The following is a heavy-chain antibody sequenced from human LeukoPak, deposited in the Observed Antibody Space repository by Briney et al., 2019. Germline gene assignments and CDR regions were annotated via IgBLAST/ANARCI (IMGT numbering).Heavy chain of an antibody. J-gene: IGHJ4*02. CDR3: ARVASCSSTSCYEGPLDY. Sequence: PGGSLRLSCAASGFTVSSNYMSWVRQAPGKGLEWVSVIYSGGSTYYADSVKGRFTISRDNSKNTLYLQMNSLRAEDTAVYYCARVASCSSTSCYEGPLDYWGQGTLVTVSS. CDR2: IYSGGST. D-gene: IGHD2-2*01. V-gene: IGHV3-53*01. CDR1: GFTVSSNY.